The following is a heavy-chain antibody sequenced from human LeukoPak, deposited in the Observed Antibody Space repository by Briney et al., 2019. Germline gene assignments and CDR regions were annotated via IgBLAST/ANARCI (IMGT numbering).Heavy chain of an antibody. CDR3: ARDSSEQQLVAEPGYFDL. J-gene: IGHJ2*01. Sequence: GRSLRLSCAASGFTFSSYAMHWVRQAPGKGLEWVAVISYDGSNKYYADSVKGRFTISRDNSKNTLYLQMNSLRAEDTAVYYCARDSSEQQLVAEPGYFDLWGRGTLVTVSS. D-gene: IGHD6-13*01. V-gene: IGHV3-30-3*01. CDR2: ISYDGSNK. CDR1: GFTFSSYA.